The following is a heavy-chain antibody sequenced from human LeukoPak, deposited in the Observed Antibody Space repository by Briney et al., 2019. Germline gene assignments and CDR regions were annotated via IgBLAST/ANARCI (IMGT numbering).Heavy chain of an antibody. J-gene: IGHJ4*02. CDR2: IIPIFGIA. CDR3: AAGTDIVVVPAAHH. D-gene: IGHD2-2*01. CDR1: GGTFSSYA. V-gene: IGHV1-69*13. Sequence: GASVKVSCKASGGTFSSYAISWVRQAPGQGLEWMGGIIPIFGIANYAQKFQGRVTITADESTSTAYMELSSLRSEDTAVYYCAAGTDIVVVPAAHHWGQGTLVTVSS.